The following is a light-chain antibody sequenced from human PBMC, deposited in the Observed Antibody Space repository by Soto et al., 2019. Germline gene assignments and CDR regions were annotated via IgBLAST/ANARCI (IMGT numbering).Light chain of an antibody. J-gene: IGKJ1*01. V-gene: IGKV1-5*03. CDR1: QSFTKW. Sequence: DIQMTQSPSTLAASVGDRVTITCRASQSFTKWLAWYQQKPGKAPQLLIYEASRLKSGVPSRFSGSESGTEFTLTISSLQPDDYAIYYCQNSASVSSKTFGQGTKVDIK. CDR2: EAS. CDR3: QNSASVSSKT.